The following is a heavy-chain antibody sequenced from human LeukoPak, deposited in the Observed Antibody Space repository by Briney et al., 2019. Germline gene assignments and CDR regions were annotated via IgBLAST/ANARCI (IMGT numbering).Heavy chain of an antibody. V-gene: IGHV1-69*13. CDR1: GGTFSSYA. CDR3: ARGPSYGGNSRYFQH. CDR2: IIPIFGTA. Sequence: SVKVSCKASGGTFSSYAISWVRQAPGQGLEWMGGIIPIFGTANYAQKFQGRVTITADESTSTAYMEPSSLRSEDTAVYYCARGPSYGGNSRYFQHWGQGTLVTVSS. J-gene: IGHJ1*01. D-gene: IGHD4-23*01.